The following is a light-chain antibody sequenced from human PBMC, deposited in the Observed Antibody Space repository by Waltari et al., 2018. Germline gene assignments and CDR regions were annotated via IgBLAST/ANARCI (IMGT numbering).Light chain of an antibody. CDR1: SGHSSNV. CDR2: VNRDGST. V-gene: IGLV4-69*01. CDR3: QTGGHGTWV. Sequence: QLVLTQSPSASASLGASVKLTCTLSSGHSSNVIAWHQQQPAKGPRYLMKVNRDGSTSKGDKIPDRFSGSSSGAEHYLTISGVQSEDEADYYCQTGGHGTWVFGGGTKLTVL. J-gene: IGLJ3*02.